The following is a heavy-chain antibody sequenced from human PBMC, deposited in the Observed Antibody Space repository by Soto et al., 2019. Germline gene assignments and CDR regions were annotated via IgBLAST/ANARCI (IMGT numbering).Heavy chain of an antibody. D-gene: IGHD3-22*01. CDR2: IYPGDSDT. V-gene: IGHV5-51*01. CDR3: ARQGYYDSSGSYYYYYGMDV. Sequence: GESLKISCKGSGYSFTSYWIGWVRQMPGKGLEWMGIIYPGDSDTRYSPSFQGQVTISADKSISTACLQWSSLKASDTAMYYCARQGYYDSSGSYYYYYGMDVWGQGTTVTVSS. J-gene: IGHJ6*02. CDR1: GYSFTSYW.